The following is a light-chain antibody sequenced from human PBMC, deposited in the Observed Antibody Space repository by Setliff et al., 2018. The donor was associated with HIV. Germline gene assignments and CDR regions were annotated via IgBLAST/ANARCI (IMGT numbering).Light chain of an antibody. J-gene: IGLJ1*01. V-gene: IGLV2-14*01. CDR3: SSYTGRSTFV. Sequence: QSALTQPASVSGSPGQSITISCTGISSDVGNYNYVSWYQEHPGKAPKPMIYDVSKRPSGVSNRFSGSKSGNTASLTISGLQAEDEADYHCSSYTGRSTFVFGTGTKVTV. CDR1: SSDVGNYNY. CDR2: DVS.